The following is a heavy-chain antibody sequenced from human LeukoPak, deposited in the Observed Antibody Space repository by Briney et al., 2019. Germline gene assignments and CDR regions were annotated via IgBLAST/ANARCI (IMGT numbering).Heavy chain of an antibody. CDR1: SGSFSVYY. J-gene: IGHJ4*02. CDR3: AKYGGSGWVVDN. V-gene: IGHV4-34*01. D-gene: IGHD6-19*01. Sequence: SETLSLTCAVYSGSFSVYYWNWIRQPPGKGLEWIGEINHSGSTNYNPSLKSRVTISVDTSKNQFSLKVTSVTTADTAVYYCAKYGGSGWVVDNWGQRTLVTVSS. CDR2: INHSGST.